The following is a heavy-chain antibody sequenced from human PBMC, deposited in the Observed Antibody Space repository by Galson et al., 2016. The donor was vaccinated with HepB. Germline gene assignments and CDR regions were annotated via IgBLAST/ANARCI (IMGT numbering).Heavy chain of an antibody. J-gene: IGHJ6*02. CDR1: GFTVSRSY. CDR3: AKEPGASYYYAMDV. Sequence: LRLSCAASGFTVSRSYISWVRQAPGEGLEWIGTMYYRGTTDYNPSLQSRVTISVDTSKNHFSLRLRSVTAADTAVYYCAKEPGASYYYAMDVWGQGTRVTVS. CDR2: MYYRGTT. V-gene: IGHV4-39*02.